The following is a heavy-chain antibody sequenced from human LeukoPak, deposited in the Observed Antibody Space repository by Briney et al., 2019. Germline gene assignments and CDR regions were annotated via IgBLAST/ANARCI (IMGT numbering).Heavy chain of an antibody. CDR1: GFTFSGYG. CDR2: IRYDGSNE. Sequence: GGSLRLSCAASGFTFSGYGMHWVRQAPGKGLEWVAFIRYDGSNEYYADSVKGRFTISRDKSKNTLSLQMNGLRVEDTAVYYCARVDWNDRGYFDYWGQGTLVTVSS. J-gene: IGHJ4*02. D-gene: IGHD1-1*01. CDR3: ARVDWNDRGYFDY. V-gene: IGHV3-30*02.